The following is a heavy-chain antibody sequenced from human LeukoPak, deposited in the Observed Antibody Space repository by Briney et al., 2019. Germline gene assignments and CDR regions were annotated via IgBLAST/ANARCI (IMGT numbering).Heavy chain of an antibody. CDR3: ARGYGSGSEEPTQYYYYYGMDV. CDR2: IYYSGST. J-gene: IGHJ6*02. Sequence: SETLSLTCTVSGGSISSGVYFWSWIRQPPGKGLEWIGSIYYSGSTYYNPSLKSRVTISVDTSKNQFSLKLSSVTAADTAVYHCARGYGSGSEEPTQYYYYYGMDVWGQGTTVTVSS. V-gene: IGHV4-30-2*03. D-gene: IGHD3-10*01. CDR1: GGSISSGVYF.